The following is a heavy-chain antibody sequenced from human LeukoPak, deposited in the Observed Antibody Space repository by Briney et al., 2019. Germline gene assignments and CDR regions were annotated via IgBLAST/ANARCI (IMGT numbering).Heavy chain of an antibody. CDR2: ISAYNGNT. D-gene: IGHD6-13*01. CDR1: GYTFTSFG. V-gene: IGHV1-18*01. CDR3: ATSSSSRDYYYYYMDV. J-gene: IGHJ6*03. Sequence: GASVKVSCKASGYTFTSFGISWVRQAPGQGLEWMGWISAYNGNTNYAQKLQGRVTMTTDTSTSTAYMELRSLRSDDTAVYYCATSSSSRDYYYYYMDVWGKGTTVTISS.